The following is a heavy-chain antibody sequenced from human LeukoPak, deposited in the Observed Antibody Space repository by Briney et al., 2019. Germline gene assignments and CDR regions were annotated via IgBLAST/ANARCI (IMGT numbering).Heavy chain of an antibody. CDR3: AKDQRAYDFWSGYYTVDY. CDR1: GFTFSSYA. D-gene: IGHD3-3*01. CDR2: ISGSGGST. Sequence: GGSLRLSCAASGFTFSSYAMSWVRQAPGKGLEWVSAISGSGGSTYYADSVKGRFTISRDNSKNTLYLQMNSLRAEDTAVYYCAKDQRAYDFWSGYYTVDYWGQGTLVTVSP. V-gene: IGHV3-23*01. J-gene: IGHJ4*02.